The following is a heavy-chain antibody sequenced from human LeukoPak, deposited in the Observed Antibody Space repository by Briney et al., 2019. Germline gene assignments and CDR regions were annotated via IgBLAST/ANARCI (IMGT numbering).Heavy chain of an antibody. V-gene: IGHV1-69*05. Sequence: SVKVSCKASGGTFNSYAISWVRQAPGQGLEWMGGIMPLFGTANYAQAVQGRVTFTTDEAASTAYMEVSSLRSEDTAVYYCASGSLGDGYGVGDYYQYMDVWGKGATVTVSS. D-gene: IGHD5-24*01. J-gene: IGHJ6*03. CDR2: IMPLFGTA. CDR1: GGTFNSYA. CDR3: ASGSLGDGYGVGDYYQYMDV.